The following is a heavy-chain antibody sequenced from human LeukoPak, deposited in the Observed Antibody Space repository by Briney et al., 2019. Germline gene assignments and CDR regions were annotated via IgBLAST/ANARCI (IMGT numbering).Heavy chain of an antibody. J-gene: IGHJ4*02. CDR2: ISSSGSTI. V-gene: IGHV3-11*04. Sequence: GGSLRLFCGASGFTFSDYYMSWIRQAPGKGLERVSYISSSGSTIYYADSVKGRFTISRDNAKNSLYLQMNSLRAEDTAVYYCARETGYDFWSDYSAIDYWGQGTLVTVSS. CDR1: GFTFSDYY. D-gene: IGHD3-3*01. CDR3: ARETGYDFWSDYSAIDY.